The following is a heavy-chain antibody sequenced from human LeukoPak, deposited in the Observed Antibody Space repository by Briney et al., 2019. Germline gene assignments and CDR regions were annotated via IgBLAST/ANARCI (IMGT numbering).Heavy chain of an antibody. CDR2: ISSSSSYI. Sequence: GGSLRLSCAASGFTFSSYSMNWVRQAPGKGLEWVSSISSSSSYIYYADSVKGRFTISRDNSKNTLYLQMNSLRAEDTAVYYCAKTGAVLIVYFFDSWGQGALVIVSS. CDR3: AKTGAVLIVYFFDS. CDR1: GFTFSSYS. J-gene: IGHJ4*02. D-gene: IGHD1-14*01. V-gene: IGHV3-21*04.